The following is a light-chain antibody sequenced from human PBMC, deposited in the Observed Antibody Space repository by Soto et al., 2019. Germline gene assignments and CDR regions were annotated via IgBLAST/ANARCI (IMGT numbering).Light chain of an antibody. Sequence: DIQMTQSPSTLSSSVGERVTITCRASQSISSWLAWYQQKPGQAPKLLIYDASSLESGVPSRFSGSGSGTEFSLTIISRQPADFLADYCQQYNSYSPYTFGQGTKLEIK. CDR2: DAS. CDR1: QSISSW. V-gene: IGKV1-5*01. J-gene: IGKJ2*01. CDR3: QQYNSYSPYT.